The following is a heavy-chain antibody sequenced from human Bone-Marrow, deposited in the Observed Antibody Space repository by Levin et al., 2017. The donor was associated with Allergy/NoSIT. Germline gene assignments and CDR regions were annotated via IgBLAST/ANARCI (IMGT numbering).Heavy chain of an antibody. CDR3: ARDGGWGELLGGKCYGMDV. Sequence: LSLTCAASGFTFSSYSMNWVRQAPGKGLEWVSSISSSSSYIYYADSVKGRFTISRDNAKNSLYLQMNSLRAEDTAVYYCARDGGWGELLGGKCYGMDVWGQGTTVTVSS. CDR1: GFTFSSYS. CDR2: ISSSSSYI. D-gene: IGHD1-26*01. J-gene: IGHJ6*02. V-gene: IGHV3-21*01.